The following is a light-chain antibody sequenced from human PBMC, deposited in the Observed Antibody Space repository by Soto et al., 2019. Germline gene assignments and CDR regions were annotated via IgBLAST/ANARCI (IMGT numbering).Light chain of an antibody. J-gene: IGKJ5*01. CDR2: DAS. Sequence: EIVLTQSPATLSLSPGERATLSCRASQSVSSYLAWYQQKPGQAPRLLIYDASNRATGIPARFSGSGSGTDFTLTISGLEPEDFAVYYCQQRSIWPPITFGQGTRLESK. CDR3: QQRSIWPPIT. V-gene: IGKV3-11*01. CDR1: QSVSSY.